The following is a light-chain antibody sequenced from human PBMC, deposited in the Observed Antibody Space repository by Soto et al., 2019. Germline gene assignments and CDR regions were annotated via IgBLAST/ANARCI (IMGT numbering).Light chain of an antibody. CDR2: DAS. Sequence: DIQMTQSPSTLSASVGDRVTITCRASQSVSGWLAWYQQKPGKAPKLLIYDASNLEGGVPSRFSGSGSGTEFALTIRSLQPDDFATYYCQQYKVSSWTFGQGTKVDVK. CDR1: QSVSGW. V-gene: IGKV1-5*01. J-gene: IGKJ1*01. CDR3: QQYKVSSWT.